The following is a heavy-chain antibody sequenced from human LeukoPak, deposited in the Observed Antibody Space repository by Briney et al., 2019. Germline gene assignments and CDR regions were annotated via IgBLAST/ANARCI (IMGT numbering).Heavy chain of an antibody. CDR1: GFSFSSYG. D-gene: IGHD3-10*01. J-gene: IGHJ4*02. CDR2: IWYDRSRK. V-gene: IGHV3-33*01. Sequence: GGSLRLSCAASGFSFSSYGIHWVRQAPGKGLEWVTLIWYDRSRKYYADSVKGRFTISRDNSKNMVFLQMNSLRAEDTAVFYCVRDGAGRTFDNWGQGTLVTVSS. CDR3: VRDGAGRTFDN.